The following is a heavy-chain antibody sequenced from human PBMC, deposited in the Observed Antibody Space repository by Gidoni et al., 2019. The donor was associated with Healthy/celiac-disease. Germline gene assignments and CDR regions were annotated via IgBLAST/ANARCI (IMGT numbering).Heavy chain of an antibody. CDR2: ISYDGSNK. Sequence: QVQLVASGGGVVQPGRPLRLSCAAPGFTFSSSAMHWVRQAPGKGLEWVAVISYDGSNKYYADSVKGRFTISRDNSKNTLYLQMNSLRAEDTAVYYCARDGPYDFWSGTPYYYYGMDVWGQGTTVTVSS. D-gene: IGHD3-3*01. CDR3: ARDGPYDFWSGTPYYYYGMDV. CDR1: GFTFSSSA. J-gene: IGHJ6*02. V-gene: IGHV3-30-3*01.